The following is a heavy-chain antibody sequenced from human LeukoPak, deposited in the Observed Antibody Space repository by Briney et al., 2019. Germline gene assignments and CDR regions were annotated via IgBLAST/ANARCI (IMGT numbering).Heavy chain of an antibody. CDR3: ARGGHYRTHYYDSSGDY. V-gene: IGHV1-18*01. J-gene: IGHJ4*02. CDR1: GYTFTSYG. CDR2: ISAYNGNT. Sequence: ASVKVSCKASGYTFTSYGISWVRQAPGQGLEWMGWISAYNGNTNYAQKLQGRVTMTTDTSTSTAYMELRSLRSDDTAVYYCARGGHYRTHYYDSSGDYWGQGTLVTVSS. D-gene: IGHD3-22*01.